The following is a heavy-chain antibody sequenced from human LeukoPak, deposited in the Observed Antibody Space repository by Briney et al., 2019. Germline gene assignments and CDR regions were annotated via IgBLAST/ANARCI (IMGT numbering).Heavy chain of an antibody. CDR2: INPNSGGT. D-gene: IGHD2-21*01. V-gene: IGHV1-2*02. Sequence: GASVKVSCKASGYTFTGYYMHWVRQAPGQGLEWMGWINPNSGGTNYAQKFQGRVTMTRDTSISTAYMELSRLRSDDTAVYYCARGDCGGDCYSSGSNWFDPWGQGTLVTVSS. J-gene: IGHJ5*02. CDR3: ARGDCGGDCYSSGSNWFDP. CDR1: GYTFTGYY.